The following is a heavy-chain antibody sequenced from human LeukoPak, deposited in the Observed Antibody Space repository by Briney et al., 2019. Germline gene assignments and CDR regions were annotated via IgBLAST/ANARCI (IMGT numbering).Heavy chain of an antibody. J-gene: IGHJ5*02. CDR3: ARDSSGHYYVSYNWFDP. CDR1: GFTFSTYW. CDR2: INSDGSST. Sequence: GGSLRLSCAASGFTFSTYWMHWVRQAPGKGLVWVSRINSDGSSTSYADSVKGRFTISRDNAKNTLYLQMNSLRAEDTAVYYCARDSSGHYYVSYNWFDPWGQGTLVTVSS. V-gene: IGHV3-74*01. D-gene: IGHD3-22*01.